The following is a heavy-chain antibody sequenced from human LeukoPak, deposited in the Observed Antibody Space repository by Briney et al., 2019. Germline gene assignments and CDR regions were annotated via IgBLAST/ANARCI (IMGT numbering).Heavy chain of an antibody. CDR1: GFTFGDYA. CDR3: TRSPASAYYYYGMDV. CDR2: IRSKVYGETI. Sequence: GGSLRLSCTASGFTFGDYAMSWVRQAPGKGLEWVGFIRSKVYGETIEYAAPVKGRFTISRDDSKSLAYLQMNSLITEDTAVYYCTRSPASAYYYYGMDVWGQGATVTVSS. V-gene: IGHV3-49*04. J-gene: IGHJ6*02.